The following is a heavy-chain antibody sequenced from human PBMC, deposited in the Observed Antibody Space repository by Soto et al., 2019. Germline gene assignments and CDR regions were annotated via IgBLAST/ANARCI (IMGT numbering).Heavy chain of an antibody. CDR3: AGAGDSSGYYGAFDI. Sequence: QVQLVESGGGVVQPGRSLRLSCAASGFTFSSYGMHWVRQAPGKGLEWVAVIWYDGSNKYYADSVKGRFTISRDNSKNTLYLQMNSLRAEDTAGYYCAGAGDSSGYYGAFDIWGQGTMVTVSS. D-gene: IGHD3-22*01. J-gene: IGHJ3*02. CDR1: GFTFSSYG. V-gene: IGHV3-33*01. CDR2: IWYDGSNK.